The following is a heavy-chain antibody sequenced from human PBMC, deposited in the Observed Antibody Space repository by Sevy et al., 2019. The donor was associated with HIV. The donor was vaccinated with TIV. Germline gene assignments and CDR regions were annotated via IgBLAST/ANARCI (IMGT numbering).Heavy chain of an antibody. CDR2: RRYDGSNK. J-gene: IGHJ6*02. V-gene: IGHV3-33*01. CDR3: ARDRLGITISAEWGGGMDV. Sequence: GGSLRLSCAASGFTLSTYGMHWVRRAPGKGLEWVAARRYDGSNKDYADSVRGRFTISRDNSKNTLYLQMSSLRAEDTAVYYCARDRLGITISAEWGGGMDVWGQGTTVTVSS. D-gene: IGHD3-3*01. CDR1: GFTLSTYG.